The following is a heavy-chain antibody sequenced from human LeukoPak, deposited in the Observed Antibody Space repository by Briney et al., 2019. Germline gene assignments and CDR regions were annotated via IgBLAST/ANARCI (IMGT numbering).Heavy chain of an antibody. CDR2: ISSSSSTI. CDR3: ARDYDSSGYYYSSFDY. V-gene: IGHV3-48*01. CDR1: GFTFSSYS. Sequence: GGSLRLSCAASGFTFSSYSMNWVRQAPGKGLEWVSYISSSSSTIYYADSVKGRFTISRDNAKNSLYLQMNSLRAEDTAVYYCARDYDSSGYYYSSFDYWGQGTLVTVSS. D-gene: IGHD3-22*01. J-gene: IGHJ4*02.